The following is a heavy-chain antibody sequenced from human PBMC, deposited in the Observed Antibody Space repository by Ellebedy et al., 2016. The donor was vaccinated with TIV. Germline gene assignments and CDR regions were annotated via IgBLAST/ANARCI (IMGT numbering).Heavy chain of an antibody. CDR1: GFTFSGFT. D-gene: IGHD6-13*01. Sequence: GESLKISCAASGFTFSGFTMNWVRQAPGKGLEWVSSISSSGTYIHNADSVKGRFLISRDNAKNSLYLQMNSLRVEDTAIYYCARPAAAYSSSWYDFDCWGQGTLVTVSS. CDR3: ARPAAAYSSSWYDFDC. J-gene: IGHJ4*02. V-gene: IGHV3-21*01. CDR2: ISSSGTYI.